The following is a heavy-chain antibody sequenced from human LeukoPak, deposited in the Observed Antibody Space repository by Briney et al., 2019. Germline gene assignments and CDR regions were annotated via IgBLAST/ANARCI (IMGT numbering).Heavy chain of an antibody. CDR3: ASLLGDAPYYYYMDV. CDR1: GGSFSGYY. J-gene: IGHJ6*03. Sequence: SETLSLTCAVYGGSFSGYYWGWIRQPPGKGLEWIGSIYYSGSTYYNPSLKSRVTISVDTSKNQFSLKLSSVTAADTAVYYCASLLGDAPYYYYMDVWGKGTTVTVSS. CDR2: IYYSGST. D-gene: IGHD3-16*01. V-gene: IGHV4-34*01.